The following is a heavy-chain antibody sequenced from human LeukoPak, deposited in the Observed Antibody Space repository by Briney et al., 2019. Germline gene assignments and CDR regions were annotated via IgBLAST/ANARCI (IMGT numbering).Heavy chain of an antibody. CDR3: ARDGSNTAYYYYMDV. CDR1: GYTLTELS. V-gene: IGHV1-24*01. D-gene: IGHD4-11*01. Sequence: ASVKVSCKVSGYTLTELSMHWVRQAPGKGLQWMGAFDPEDGETIYAQKFQGRVTMTEDTSTDTAYMELSSLRSEDTAVYYCARDGSNTAYYYYMDVWGKGTTVTVSS. J-gene: IGHJ6*03. CDR2: FDPEDGET.